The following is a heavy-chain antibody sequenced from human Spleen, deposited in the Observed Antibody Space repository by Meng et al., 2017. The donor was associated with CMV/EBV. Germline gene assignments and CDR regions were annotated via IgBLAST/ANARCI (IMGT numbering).Heavy chain of an antibody. V-gene: IGHV3-33*03. D-gene: IGHD6-19*01. J-gene: IGHJ4*02. CDR3: ATALGWYYFDY. Sequence: GESLKISCAASGFSFSSFGMHWVRQAPGKGLEWVALIWYDGSREQYADSVKGRFTISRDNAKNSLYLQMNSLRAEDTAVYYCATALGWYYFDYWGQGTLVTVSS. CDR2: IWYDGSRE. CDR1: GFSFSSFG.